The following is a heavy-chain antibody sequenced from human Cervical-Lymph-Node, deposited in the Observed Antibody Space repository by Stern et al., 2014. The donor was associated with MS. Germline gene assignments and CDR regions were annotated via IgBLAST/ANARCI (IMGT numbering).Heavy chain of an antibody. J-gene: IGHJ1*01. D-gene: IGHD4-23*01. Sequence: VQLVESGGGVVQPGRSLRLSCAASGFTFSSSGMHWVRQAPGKGLEWLASIWYDGNNRYYADSVKGRFTISRDNSKNTLYLQMNSLRAEDTAVYYCAREGGNTAEYFQHWGQGTLVTVSS. CDR3: AREGGNTAEYFQH. CDR1: GFTFSSSG. V-gene: IGHV3-33*01. CDR2: IWYDGNNR.